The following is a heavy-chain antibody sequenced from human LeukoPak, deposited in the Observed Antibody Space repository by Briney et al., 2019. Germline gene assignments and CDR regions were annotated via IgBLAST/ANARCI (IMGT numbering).Heavy chain of an antibody. CDR1: GYTFTRYY. V-gene: IGHV1-46*01. Sequence: SVKVSCKASGYTFTRYYMHWVQPPPPQGGEGMGIINPSCCSKNYAQKCQGRVTMTRNTSTSTVYMELSSLRSEDTAVYYCASERGFGDPLRYWGQGPLVTVSS. CDR2: INPSCCSK. CDR3: ASERGFGDPLRY. J-gene: IGHJ4*02. D-gene: IGHD3-10*01.